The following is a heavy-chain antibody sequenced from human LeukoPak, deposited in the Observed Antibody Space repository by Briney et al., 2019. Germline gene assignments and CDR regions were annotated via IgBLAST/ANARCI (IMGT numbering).Heavy chain of an antibody. CDR3: AQELPRFHDAFDI. Sequence: GRSLRLSCAASGFTFSSYSMNWVRQAPGKGLEWVSSISSSSSYIYYADSVKGRFTISRDNPKNSLYLQMNSLRAEDTAVCYCAQELPRFHDAFDIWGQGTMVTVSS. V-gene: IGHV3-21*01. CDR2: ISSSSSYI. CDR1: GFTFSSYS. D-gene: IGHD1-26*01. J-gene: IGHJ3*02.